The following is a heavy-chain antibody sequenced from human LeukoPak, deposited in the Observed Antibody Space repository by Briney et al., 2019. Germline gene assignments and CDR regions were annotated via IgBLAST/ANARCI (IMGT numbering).Heavy chain of an antibody. CDR1: GYFISSGYY. J-gene: IGHJ4*02. V-gene: IGHV4-38-2*02. CDR3: ARIRKREGEDY. Sequence: SETLSLTCTVSGYFISSGYYWGWIRQPPGKGLEWIGSIYYSGYTYYNPSLKSRIIISVDTSKNQFSLKLNSMTAADTAVYYCARIRKREGEDYWGQGTLVTVSS. D-gene: IGHD1-26*01. CDR2: IYYSGYT.